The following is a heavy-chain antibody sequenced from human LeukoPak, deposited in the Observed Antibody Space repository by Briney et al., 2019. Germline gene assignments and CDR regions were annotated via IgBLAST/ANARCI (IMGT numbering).Heavy chain of an antibody. CDR2: IYSGGST. Sequence: PGGSLRLSCAASGFTVSSNYMSWVRQAPGKGLEWVSVIYSGGSTNYADSVKGRFAISRDNSKNTLYLQMNSLRAEDTAGYYCARLSGYDLSPYDYWGQGTLVTVSS. D-gene: IGHD5-12*01. V-gene: IGHV3-53*01. CDR1: GFTVSSNY. CDR3: ARLSGYDLSPYDY. J-gene: IGHJ4*02.